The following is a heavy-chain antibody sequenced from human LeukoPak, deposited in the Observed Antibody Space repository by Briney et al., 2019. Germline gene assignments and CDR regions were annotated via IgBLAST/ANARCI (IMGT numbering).Heavy chain of an antibody. V-gene: IGHV4-34*01. CDR2: INHSGST. Sequence: SETLSLTCAVYGXSFSGYYWSWIRQPPGKGREWIGEINHSGSTNYNPSLKSRVTISVDTSKNQFSLKLSSVTAADTAVYYCAREGTGYCNSTSCPQLDYWGQGTLVTVSS. D-gene: IGHD2-2*03. J-gene: IGHJ4*02. CDR3: AREGTGYCNSTSCPQLDY. CDR1: GXSFSGYY.